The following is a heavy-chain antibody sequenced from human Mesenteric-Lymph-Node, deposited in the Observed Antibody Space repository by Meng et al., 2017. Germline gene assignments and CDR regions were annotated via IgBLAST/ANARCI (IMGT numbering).Heavy chain of an antibody. J-gene: IGHJ4*02. Sequence: SETLSLTCTVSGGSISSYYWSWIRQPPGKGLEWIGYIYYSGGTNYNPSLKSRVTISVDTSKNQFSLKLSSVTAADTAVYYCARGTVTTYWDFDYWGQGTLVTVSS. CDR3: ARGTVTTYWDFDY. D-gene: IGHD4-17*01. CDR1: GGSISSYY. V-gene: IGHV4-59*01. CDR2: IYYSGGT.